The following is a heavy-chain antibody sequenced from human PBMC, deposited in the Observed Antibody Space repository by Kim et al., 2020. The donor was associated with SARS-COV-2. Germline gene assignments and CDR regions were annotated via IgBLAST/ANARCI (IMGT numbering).Heavy chain of an antibody. Sequence: YAQKFQGGVTVTADESTRAACMELSSLRSEDTAVYYCARAVAARGGGFDPWGQGTLVPVSS. CDR3: ARAVAARGGGFDP. V-gene: IGHV1-69*01. D-gene: IGHD2-15*01. J-gene: IGHJ5*02.